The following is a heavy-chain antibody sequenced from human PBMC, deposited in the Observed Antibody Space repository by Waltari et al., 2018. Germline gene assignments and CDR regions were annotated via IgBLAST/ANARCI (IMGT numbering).Heavy chain of an antibody. V-gene: IGHV1-18*04. CDR3: ARTYYYDSRDFDY. D-gene: IGHD3-22*01. CDR2: TNAYNGLT. Sequence: QVQLVQSGGEVQTPGASVKVSCKASGYTFATYGISWVRQAPGQGLEWLGWTNAYNGLTKYAQTVQDRATMTTDASASTAYMELRSLRSDDTAMYYCARTYYYDSRDFDYWGQGSLVTVSS. J-gene: IGHJ4*02. CDR1: GYTFATYG.